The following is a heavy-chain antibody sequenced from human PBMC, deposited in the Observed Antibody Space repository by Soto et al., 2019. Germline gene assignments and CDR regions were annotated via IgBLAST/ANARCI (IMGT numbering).Heavy chain of an antibody. CDR1: GFPVSSYV. J-gene: IGHJ4*02. CDR2: ISGGGSNT. Sequence: GSLRLSCAASGFPVSSYVMSWVRQAPGKGLEWVSGISGGGSNTFYADSVKGRFTISRDNSKNTLLLQMNSLGAEDTAVYYCAKDSNKYSSSLRGRYFDYWGQGIGVTVSS. CDR3: AKDSNKYSSSLRGRYFDY. V-gene: IGHV3-23*01. D-gene: IGHD4-4*01.